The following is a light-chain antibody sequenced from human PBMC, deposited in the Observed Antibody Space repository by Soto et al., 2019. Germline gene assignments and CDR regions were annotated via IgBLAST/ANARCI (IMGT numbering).Light chain of an antibody. J-gene: IGLJ1*01. Sequence: QSALTQPRSACGSPGHSLTISCTGTSSDVGFYNFVSWYQQRPGKAPKLVIYEVTKRPSGVPDRFSGSKSGSTASLPVSGLQADDEADYYCASYAGTKLFVFGSGTKVTVL. CDR3: ASYAGTKLFV. CDR1: SSDVGFYNF. CDR2: EVT. V-gene: IGLV2-8*01.